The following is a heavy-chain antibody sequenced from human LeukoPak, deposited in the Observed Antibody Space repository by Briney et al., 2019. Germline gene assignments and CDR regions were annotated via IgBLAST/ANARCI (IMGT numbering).Heavy chain of an antibody. CDR3: AKDPRQTASLEYYFDY. CDR2: ISYDGSNK. CDR1: GFTFTTYG. J-gene: IGHJ4*02. D-gene: IGHD1-1*01. V-gene: IGHV3-30*18. Sequence: PGGSLRLSFAASGFTFTTYGMHWVRQAPGKGLEWVAVISYDGSNKYYADSVKGRFTISRDNSKNTLYLQMNSLRAEDTAVYYCAKDPRQTASLEYYFDYWDQGTLVTVSS.